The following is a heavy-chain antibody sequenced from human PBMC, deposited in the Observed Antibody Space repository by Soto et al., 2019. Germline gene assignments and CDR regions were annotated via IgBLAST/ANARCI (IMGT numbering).Heavy chain of an antibody. V-gene: IGHV1-18*01. CDR1: GYTFTSYG. CDR3: ARVYCSGGSCCSRYYYYGMDV. Sequence: QVQLVQSGAEVKKPGASVKVSCKASGYTFTSYGISWVRQAPGQGLEWMGWISAYNGNTNYAQKLQGRVTMTPDTSTRTAYMELRSLRSEDTAVYYCARVYCSGGSCCSRYYYYGMDVWGQGTTVTVSS. J-gene: IGHJ6*02. D-gene: IGHD2-15*01. CDR2: ISAYNGNT.